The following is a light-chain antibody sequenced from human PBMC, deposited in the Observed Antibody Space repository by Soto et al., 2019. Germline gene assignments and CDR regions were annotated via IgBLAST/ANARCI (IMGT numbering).Light chain of an antibody. CDR1: QSVSSN. J-gene: IGKJ1*01. CDR2: GAS. CDR3: QQYNNWPPT. Sequence: EIVMTQSPATLSVSPGERATLSCRASQSVSSNLAWYQQKPGQAPRLLIYGASTRATGIPARFSGSGSGTEFTLTIRSLQSEDFAVYCCQQYNNWPPTFGQGTKVEI. V-gene: IGKV3-15*01.